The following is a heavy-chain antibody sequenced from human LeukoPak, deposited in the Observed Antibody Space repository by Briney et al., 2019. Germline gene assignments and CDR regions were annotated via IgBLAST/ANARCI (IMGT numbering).Heavy chain of an antibody. CDR3: ARDLTVVVPVEGDWFDP. CDR1: GYTFTSYG. CDR2: ISAYNGNT. J-gene: IGHJ5*02. V-gene: IGHV1-18*01. Sequence: ASVKVSCKASGYTFTSYGISWVRQAPGQGLEWMGWISAYNGNTNYAQKLQGRVTMTTDTSTSTAYMELRSLRSDDTAVYYCARDLTVVVPVEGDWFDPWGQGTLVTVSS. D-gene: IGHD2-2*01.